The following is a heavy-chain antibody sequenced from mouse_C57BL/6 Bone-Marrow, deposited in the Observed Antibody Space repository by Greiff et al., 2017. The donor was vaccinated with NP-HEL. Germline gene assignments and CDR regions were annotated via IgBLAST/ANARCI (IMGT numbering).Heavy chain of an antibody. Sequence: QVQLQQSGPELVKPGASVKISCKASGYAFSSSWMNWVKQRPGKGLEWIGRIYPGDGDTNYNGKFKGKATRTADKSSSTAYMQLSSLTSEDSAVYFCARLDWDYWGQGTTLTVSS. J-gene: IGHJ2*01. V-gene: IGHV1-82*01. CDR3: ARLDWDY. D-gene: IGHD4-1*01. CDR2: IYPGDGDT. CDR1: GYAFSSSW.